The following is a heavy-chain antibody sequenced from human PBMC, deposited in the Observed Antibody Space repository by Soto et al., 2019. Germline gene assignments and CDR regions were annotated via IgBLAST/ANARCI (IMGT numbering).Heavy chain of an antibody. CDR3: ARGRVDMVRGVIPWFDP. Sequence: PSDTLSLTCAVYGGSFSGYYWSWIRQPPGKGLEWIGEINHSGSTNYNPSLKSRVTISVDTSKNQFSLKLSSVTAADTAVYYCARGRVDMVRGVIPWFDPWGQGTLVTVSS. D-gene: IGHD3-10*01. CDR2: INHSGST. V-gene: IGHV4-34*01. J-gene: IGHJ5*02. CDR1: GGSFSGYY.